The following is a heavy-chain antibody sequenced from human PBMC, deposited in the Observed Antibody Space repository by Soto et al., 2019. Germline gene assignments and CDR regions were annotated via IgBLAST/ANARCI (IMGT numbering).Heavy chain of an antibody. Sequence: RLCCAASGGTFKNYGVGWVIKKKGKGLEWVSAITDSGDDTYYIDSVKGRFTISRDNSKSTLYLQMNSLRAEDTAIYYCAKLGSSSWSPHYYFDYLGQGTLVTVSS. D-gene: IGHD2-2*01. CDR1: GGTFKNYG. J-gene: IGHJ4*02. CDR3: AKLGSSSWSPHYYFDY. CDR2: ITDSGDDT. V-gene: IGHV3-23*01.